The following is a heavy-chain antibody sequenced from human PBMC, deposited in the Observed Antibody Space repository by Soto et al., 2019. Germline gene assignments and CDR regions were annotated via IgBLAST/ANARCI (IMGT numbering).Heavy chain of an antibody. CDR3: AREIYDDYDSSGFDH. V-gene: IGHV3-53*01. CDR1: GFTVSGNS. CDR2: IFIDGST. D-gene: IGHD3-22*01. J-gene: IGHJ4*02. Sequence: PGGSLRLSCGVSGFTVSGNSISWVRQAPGKGLEWISYIFIDGSTYYADSVRGRFSISRDNAKNTLSLQMNNLRAEDTAVYYCAREIYDDYDSSGFDHWGQGTLVTVSS.